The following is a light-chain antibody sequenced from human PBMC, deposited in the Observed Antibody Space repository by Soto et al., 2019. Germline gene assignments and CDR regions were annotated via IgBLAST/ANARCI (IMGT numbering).Light chain of an antibody. CDR2: DTS. CDR3: QQRSNWPLVT. J-gene: IGKJ3*01. V-gene: IGKV3-11*01. CDR1: QSVRSY. Sequence: EIVLTQSPATLPLSPGERATLSCRASQSVRSYLAWYQQKPGQPPRLLIYDTSNRATGIPARFSGSGYGTDFTLTISSLDPEDFAVYYCQQRSNWPLVTFGPGTRVDIK.